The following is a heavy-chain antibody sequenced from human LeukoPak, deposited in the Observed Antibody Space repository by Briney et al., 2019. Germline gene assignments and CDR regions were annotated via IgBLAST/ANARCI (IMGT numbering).Heavy chain of an antibody. D-gene: IGHD4-17*01. CDR3: ATYGRPPLRFDP. CDR2: IIPIFGTA. J-gene: IGHJ5*02. Sequence: SVKVSCTASGGTFSSYAISWVRQAPGQGLEWMGGIIPIFGTANYAQKFQGRVTITADKSTSTAYMELSSLRSEDTAVYYCATYGRPPLRFDPWGQGTLVTVSS. V-gene: IGHV1-69*06. CDR1: GGTFSSYA.